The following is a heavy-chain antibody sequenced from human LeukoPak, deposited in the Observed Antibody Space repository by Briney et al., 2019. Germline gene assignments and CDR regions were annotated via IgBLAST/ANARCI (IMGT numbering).Heavy chain of an antibody. CDR3: ARDPITMVRGVVHNY. CDR2: IIPILGIA. Sequence: GASVKVSCKASGGTFSSYAISWVRQAPGQGLEWMRRIIPILGIANYAQKFQGRVTITADKSTSTAYMELSSLRSEDTAVYYCARDPITMVRGVVHNYWGQGTLVTVSS. D-gene: IGHD3-10*01. J-gene: IGHJ4*02. V-gene: IGHV1-69*04. CDR1: GGTFSSYA.